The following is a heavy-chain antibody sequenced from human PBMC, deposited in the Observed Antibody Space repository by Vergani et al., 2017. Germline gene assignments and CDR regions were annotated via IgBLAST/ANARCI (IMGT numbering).Heavy chain of an antibody. CDR3: AGGWTSGGCTENYGIDV. J-gene: IGHJ6*02. CDR2: IGSSGPYI. V-gene: IGHV3-21*06. Sequence: VQLVESGGGLVKPGGSLRLSCAASGFTFSDFSMSWVRQAPGKGLEWVAFIGSSGPYINYADSVKGRFIISRDNTNNSLFLQLRSLRAEDAAVYYCAGGWTSGGCTENYGIDVWGQGATVTVSS. D-gene: IGHD3/OR15-3a*01. CDR1: GFTFSDFS.